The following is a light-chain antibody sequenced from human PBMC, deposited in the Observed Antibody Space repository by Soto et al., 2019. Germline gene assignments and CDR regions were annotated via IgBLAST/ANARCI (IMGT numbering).Light chain of an antibody. Sequence: QSVLTQPPSASGTPGQRVTISCSGSSSNIGSNTVNWYQQLPGTAPKLLIYSNNQRPSGVPDRFSGSKSGTSASLAISGLXXXXXADYYCAAWDDSLNALVFGGGTKLTVL. V-gene: IGLV1-44*01. CDR1: SSNIGSNT. CDR2: SNN. CDR3: AAWDDSLNALV. J-gene: IGLJ2*01.